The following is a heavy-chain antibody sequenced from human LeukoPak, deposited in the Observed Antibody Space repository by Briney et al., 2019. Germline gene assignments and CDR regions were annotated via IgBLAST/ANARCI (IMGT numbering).Heavy chain of an antibody. CDR3: AKGRALEVVAAFNY. CDR1: GFTFSTYW. D-gene: IGHD2-15*01. V-gene: IGHV3-7*03. CDR2: IKQDGSEK. J-gene: IGHJ4*02. Sequence: GGSLRLSCAASGFTFSTYWMSWVRQAPVKGLEWVANIKQDGSEKYYADSVKGRFTISRDNSKNTLYLQMNSLRAEDTAVYYCAKGRALEVVAAFNYWGQGAVVTVSS.